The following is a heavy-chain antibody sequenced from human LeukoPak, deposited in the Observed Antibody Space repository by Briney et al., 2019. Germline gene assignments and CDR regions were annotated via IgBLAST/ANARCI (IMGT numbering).Heavy chain of an antibody. CDR1: GGSFSGYY. CDR2: VDHTGST. V-gene: IGHV4-59*01. J-gene: IGHJ6*03. CDR3: ARGRVSSSTWYSTYYYYFYMDV. Sequence: SETLSLTCAVYGGSFSGYYWSWIRQPPGKGLEWIGYVDHTGSTKFNPSLNGRVSISRDTSKNLFSLRLRSVTAADTAVYFCARGRVSSSTWYSTYYYYFYMDVWGKGTTVTVSS. D-gene: IGHD4-11*01.